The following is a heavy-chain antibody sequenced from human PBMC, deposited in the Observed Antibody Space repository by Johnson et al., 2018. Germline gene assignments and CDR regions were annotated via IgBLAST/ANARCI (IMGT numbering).Heavy chain of an antibody. V-gene: IGHV3-7*01. D-gene: IGHD1-1*01. Sequence: VQLVQSGGGLVQPGGSLRLSCAASGFTFSRYWMTWVRHVPGKGLEWVANIKQDGSEKNAVQGRFTISRDNAKNSLYLQMNSLRGEDTAVYYCAKGSDYNCDFEKCYSFMDVWGTGTTVIVSS. CDR2: IKQDGSEK. J-gene: IGHJ6*03. CDR1: GFTFSRYW. CDR3: AKGSDYNCDFEKCYSFMDV.